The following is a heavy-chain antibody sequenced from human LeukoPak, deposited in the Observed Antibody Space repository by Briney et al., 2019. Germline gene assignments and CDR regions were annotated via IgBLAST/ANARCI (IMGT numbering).Heavy chain of an antibody. J-gene: IGHJ4*02. CDR1: GFTFSSYW. V-gene: IGHV3-7*03. CDR2: IKQDGSEK. CDR3: AKDRLGGPYFFHY. Sequence: GGSLRLSCAASGFTFSSYWMSWVRQAPGKGLEWVANIKQDGSEKYYVDSVKGRFTISRDNAKNSLYLQINSLRAEDTAVYFCAKDRLGGPYFFHYWGQGTLVTVSS. D-gene: IGHD3-16*01.